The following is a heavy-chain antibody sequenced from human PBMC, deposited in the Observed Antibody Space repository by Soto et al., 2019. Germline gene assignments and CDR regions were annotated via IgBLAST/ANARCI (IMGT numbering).Heavy chain of an antibody. CDR1: GGSFSGYY. CDR2: INHSGST. Sequence: SETLSLTCAVYGGSFSGYYWSWIRQPPGKGLEWIGEINHSGSTNYNPSLKSRVTISVDTSKNQFSLKLSSVTAADTAVYYCASRITVFGVVIPYWGQGTLV. CDR3: ASRITVFGVVIPY. D-gene: IGHD3-3*01. J-gene: IGHJ4*02. V-gene: IGHV4-34*01.